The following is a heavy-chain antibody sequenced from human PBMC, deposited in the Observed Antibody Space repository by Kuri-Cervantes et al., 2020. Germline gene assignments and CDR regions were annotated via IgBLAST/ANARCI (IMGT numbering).Heavy chain of an antibody. D-gene: IGHD2-15*01. Sequence: GSLRLSCAVYGDSITSDYWSWIRQPPGKGLEWIALIDGSGSTDYNPSLKSRVTISVDTSNNQFFLKVNSVIAADTAVYYCAREFKWSGWFESWGQGTLVTVSS. CDR2: IDGSGST. CDR3: AREFKWSGWFES. J-gene: IGHJ5*01. V-gene: IGHV4-59*13. CDR1: GDSITSDY.